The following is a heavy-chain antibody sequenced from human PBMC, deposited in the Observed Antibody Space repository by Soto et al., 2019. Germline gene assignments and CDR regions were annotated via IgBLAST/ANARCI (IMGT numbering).Heavy chain of an antibody. V-gene: IGHV1-18*01. CDR1: GYTFISYG. CDR3: ARDGDSSSWSDLDY. J-gene: IGHJ4*02. CDR2: ISAYNGKT. Sequence: ASVKVSCKASGYTFISYGISWVRQAPGQGLEWMGWISAYNGKTNYAQKLQGRVTMTTDTSTSTAYMELRSLRDEDTAVYYCARDGDSSSWSDLDYWGQGTLVTVSS. D-gene: IGHD6-13*01.